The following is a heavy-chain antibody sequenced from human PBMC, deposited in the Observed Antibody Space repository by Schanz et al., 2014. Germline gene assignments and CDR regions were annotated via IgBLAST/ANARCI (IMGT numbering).Heavy chain of an antibody. D-gene: IGHD3-3*01. V-gene: IGHV1-18*01. CDR1: GYTFTTYA. J-gene: IGHJ4*02. CDR2: ISVYTGNT. CDR3: ARSAGRDFWSGYYTRFDY. Sequence: QVQLVQSGAEVKKPGASVRVSCKASGYTFTTYAMSWVRQAPGQGLEWVGWISVYTGNTKYGQKVQGRVTMTADTSTNTAYMELRSLRSDSAVYYCARSAGRDFWSGYYTRFDYWGQGTLVTVSS.